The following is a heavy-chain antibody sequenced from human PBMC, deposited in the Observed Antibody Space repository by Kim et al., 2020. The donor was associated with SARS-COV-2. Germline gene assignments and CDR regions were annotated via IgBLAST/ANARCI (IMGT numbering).Heavy chain of an antibody. J-gene: IGHJ4*02. D-gene: IGHD3-22*01. CDR1: GGSFSGYY. CDR3: ARCPYYDSSGYFDY. CDR2: INHSGST. Sequence: SETLSLTCAVYGGSFSGYYWSWIRQPPGKGLEWIGEINHSGSTNYNPSLKSRVTISVDTSKNQFSLKLSSVTAADTAVYYCARCPYYDSSGYFDYWGQGTLVTVSS. V-gene: IGHV4-34*01.